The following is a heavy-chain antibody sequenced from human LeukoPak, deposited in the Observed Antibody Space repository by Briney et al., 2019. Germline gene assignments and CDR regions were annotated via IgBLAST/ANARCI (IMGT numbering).Heavy chain of an antibody. V-gene: IGHV4-61*02. CDR1: GNSISSGDNY. J-gene: IGHJ4*02. CDR2: IYTSGST. CDR3: ASRKLGNDY. Sequence: KTSQTLSLTCTVSGNSISSGDNYWSWIRQPAGKGLEWIGRIYTSGSTSYNPSLKSRVTISADTSKNQFSLKLISVTAADTAVYYCASRKLGNDYWGQGTLVTVSS. D-gene: IGHD7-27*01.